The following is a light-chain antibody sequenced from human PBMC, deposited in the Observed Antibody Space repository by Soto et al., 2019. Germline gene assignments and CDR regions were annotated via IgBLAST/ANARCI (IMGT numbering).Light chain of an antibody. J-gene: IGKJ4*01. Sequence: EIVLTQSPATLSLSPGERATLSCRASQSVSSYLAWYQQKPGQAPRLLIYDASNRASGIPARFSGSGSGTDFTLTISSLDPEDFAVYYCQQRSNWPPVTFGGGTKV. CDR2: DAS. V-gene: IGKV3-11*01. CDR1: QSVSSY. CDR3: QQRSNWPPVT.